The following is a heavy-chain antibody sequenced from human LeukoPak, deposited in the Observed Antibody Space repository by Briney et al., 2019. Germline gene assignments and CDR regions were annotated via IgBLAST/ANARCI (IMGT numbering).Heavy chain of an antibody. Sequence: SETLSLTCAVYGGSFSGYYWSWIRQPPGKGLEWIGEINHSGSTNYNPSLKSRVTISVDTSKNQFSLKLSSVTAADTAVYYCAQLGWFGEPSTDDYWGQGTLVTVSS. CDR1: GGSFSGYY. J-gene: IGHJ4*02. CDR2: INHSGST. D-gene: IGHD3-10*01. V-gene: IGHV4-34*01. CDR3: AQLGWFGEPSTDDY.